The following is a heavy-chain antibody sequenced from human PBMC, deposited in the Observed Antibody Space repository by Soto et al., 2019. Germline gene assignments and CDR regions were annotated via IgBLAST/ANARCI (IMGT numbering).Heavy chain of an antibody. Sequence: EVQLLESGGGLVQPGGSLRLSCAASGFTFSSYAMSWVRQAPGKGLEWVSAISGSGGSTYYADSVKGRFTISRDNSKHMLYLQMNSLRAEDTAVYYCAKDRPPYYYDSSGWYDYWGQGTLVTVSS. J-gene: IGHJ4*02. CDR1: GFTFSSYA. V-gene: IGHV3-23*01. CDR3: AKDRPPYYYDSSGWYDY. D-gene: IGHD3-22*01. CDR2: ISGSGGST.